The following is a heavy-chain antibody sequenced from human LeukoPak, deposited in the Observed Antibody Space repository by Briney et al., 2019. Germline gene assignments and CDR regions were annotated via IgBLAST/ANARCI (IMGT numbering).Heavy chain of an antibody. CDR2: INPNSGGT. Sequence: ASVKVSCKASGYTFTGYYMHWVRQAPGQGLEWMGWINPNSGGTNYAQKFQGRVTMTRDTSISTAYMELSRLRSDDTAVYYCARVGEHSGGYLDAFDIWGQGTMVTVSS. CDR1: GYTFTGYY. V-gene: IGHV1-2*02. CDR3: ARVGEHSGGYLDAFDI. D-gene: IGHD1-26*01. J-gene: IGHJ3*02.